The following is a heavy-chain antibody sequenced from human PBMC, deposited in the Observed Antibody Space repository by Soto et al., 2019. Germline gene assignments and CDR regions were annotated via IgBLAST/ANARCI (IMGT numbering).Heavy chain of an antibody. CDR2: ISAYNGNT. V-gene: IGHV1-18*01. CDR1: GYTFTSYG. CDR3: ARDLNTAMAPDAFDI. D-gene: IGHD5-18*01. J-gene: IGHJ3*02. Sequence: ASVKVSCKASGYTFTSYGISWVRQAPGQGLEWMGWISAYNGNTNYAQKLQGRVTMTTDTSTSTAYMELRSLRSDDTAVYYCARDLNTAMAPDAFDIWGQGTMVTVSS.